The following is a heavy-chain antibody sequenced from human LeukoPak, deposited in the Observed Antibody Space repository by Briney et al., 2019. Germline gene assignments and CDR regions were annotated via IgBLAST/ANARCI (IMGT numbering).Heavy chain of an antibody. CDR1: GSSVGTSGVG. J-gene: IGHJ5*02. CDR2: MYWNDDK. Sequence: SGPTPGKPTQTPTLTSTFSGSSVGTSGVGVGWIRQPPGKALEWLALMYWNDDKRYSPSLKSRLTITKDNSKNQVVLTMTNMDPVDTATYYCAHSLVYSSRWYNWFDPWGQGTLVTVSS. D-gene: IGHD6-13*01. V-gene: IGHV2-5*01. CDR3: AHSLVYSSRWYNWFDP.